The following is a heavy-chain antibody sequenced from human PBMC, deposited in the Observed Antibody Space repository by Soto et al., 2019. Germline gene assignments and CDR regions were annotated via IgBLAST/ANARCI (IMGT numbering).Heavy chain of an antibody. Sequence: SETLSLTCAVYAGSFSGYYWSWIRQPPGKGLEWIGEINHSGSTNYNPSLKSRVTISVDTSKNQFSLKLSSVTAADTAVYYCARYSELVYFDYWGQGTLVTVS. D-gene: IGHD4-4*01. CDR1: AGSFSGYY. J-gene: IGHJ4*02. CDR2: INHSGST. V-gene: IGHV4-34*01. CDR3: ARYSELVYFDY.